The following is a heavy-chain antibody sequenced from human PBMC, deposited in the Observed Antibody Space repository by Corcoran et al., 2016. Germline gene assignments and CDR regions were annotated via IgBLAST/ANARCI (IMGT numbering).Heavy chain of an antibody. CDR2: ISYDGSNK. D-gene: IGHD6-6*01. Sequence: QVQLVESGGGVVQPGRSLRLSCAASGFTFSSYGMHWVRQAPGKGLEWVAVISYDGSNKYYADSVKGRFTISRDNSKNTLYLQMNSLRAEDPAVYYCAKAGTPSKYSSSPGSYYYYGMDVWGQGTTVTVSS. CDR1: GFTFSSYG. V-gene: IGHV3-30*18. CDR3: AKAGTPSKYSSSPGSYYYYGMDV. J-gene: IGHJ6*02.